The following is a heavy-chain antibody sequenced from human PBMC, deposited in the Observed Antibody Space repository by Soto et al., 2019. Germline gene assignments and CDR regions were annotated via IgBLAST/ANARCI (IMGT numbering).Heavy chain of an antibody. Sequence: ASVKVSCKASGGTFSSYAISWVRQAPGQGLEWMGGSIPIFGTANYAQKFQGRVTITADESTSTAYMELSSLRSEDTAVYYCARDRSPLAVAGTDWFDPWGQGTLVTVSS. CDR1: GGTFSSYA. CDR2: SIPIFGTA. CDR3: ARDRSPLAVAGTDWFDP. D-gene: IGHD6-19*01. J-gene: IGHJ5*02. V-gene: IGHV1-69*13.